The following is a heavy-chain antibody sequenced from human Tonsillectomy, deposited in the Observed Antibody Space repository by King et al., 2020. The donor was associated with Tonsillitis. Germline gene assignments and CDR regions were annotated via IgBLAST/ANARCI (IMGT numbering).Heavy chain of an antibody. Sequence: VQLVESGGGVVQPGGSLRLSCAASGFTFSSYGMHWVRQAPGKGLEWVAFIRYDGSNKYYAASVKGRFTISRDNSKNTLYLQMNSLRAEDTAVYYCAKDGSSGCSGGSCYHPFDYWGQGTLVTVSS. J-gene: IGHJ4*02. D-gene: IGHD2-15*01. CDR2: IRYDGSNK. V-gene: IGHV3-30*02. CDR1: GFTFSSYG. CDR3: AKDGSSGCSGGSCYHPFDY.